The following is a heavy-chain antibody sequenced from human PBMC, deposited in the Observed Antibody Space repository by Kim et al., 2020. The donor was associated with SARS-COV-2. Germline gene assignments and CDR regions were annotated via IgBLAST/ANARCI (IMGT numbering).Heavy chain of an antibody. Sequence: GGSTYYADSVKGRFTISRDNSKNTLYLQMNSLRAEDTAVYYCAKDVVVVAWGQGTLVTVSS. CDR2: GGST. J-gene: IGHJ5*02. V-gene: IGHV3-23*01. CDR3: AKDVVVVA. D-gene: IGHD2-15*01.